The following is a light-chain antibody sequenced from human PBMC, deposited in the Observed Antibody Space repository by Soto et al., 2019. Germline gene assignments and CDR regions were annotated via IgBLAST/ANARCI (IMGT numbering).Light chain of an antibody. J-gene: IGKJ4*01. CDR2: GAS. CDR3: QQHNNWPPL. V-gene: IGKV3-15*01. CDR1: QSVSSN. Sequence: EIVMTQSPATLSVSPGERATLSCRASQSVSSNLAWYQQKPGQAPRLLIYGASTRATGIPARCSGSGSGTEFTPNISSLQSEDVAVYYCQQHNNWPPLFGGGTKVEIK.